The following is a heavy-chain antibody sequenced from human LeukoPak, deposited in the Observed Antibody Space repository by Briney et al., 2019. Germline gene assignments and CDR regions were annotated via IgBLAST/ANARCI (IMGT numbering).Heavy chain of an antibody. D-gene: IGHD3-22*01. CDR3: ARGLYYYDSSGYYN. CDR1: GGSFSGYY. CDR2: INHSGST. Sequence: SETLSLTCAVYGGSFSGYYWSWIRQPPGKGLEWIGEINHSGSTNYNPSLKSRVTISVDTSKNQFSLKLSSVTAADTAVYYCARGLYYYDSSGYYNWGQGTLVTVSS. V-gene: IGHV4-34*01. J-gene: IGHJ4*02.